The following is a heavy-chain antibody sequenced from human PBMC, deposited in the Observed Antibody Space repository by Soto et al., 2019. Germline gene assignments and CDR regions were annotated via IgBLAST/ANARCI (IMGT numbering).Heavy chain of an antibody. CDR3: ARLAGSHYYGSDKADY. D-gene: IGHD3-10*01. V-gene: IGHV1-69*06. Sequence: QVQLVQSGAEVKKPGSSVKVSCKASGGTFSSYAISWVRHAPGQGLEWMGGIIPIFGTANYAQKFQGRVTITADKSTSTAYMELSSLRSEDTAVYYCARLAGSHYYGSDKADYWGQGTLVTVSS. CDR1: GGTFSSYA. CDR2: IIPIFGTA. J-gene: IGHJ4*02.